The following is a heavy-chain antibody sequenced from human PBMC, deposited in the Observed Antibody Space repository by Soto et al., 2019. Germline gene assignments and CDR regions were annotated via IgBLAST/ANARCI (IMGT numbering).Heavy chain of an antibody. CDR3: VKDGSSGWPYFYDMDV. CDR2: ISYDRRNK. D-gene: IGHD6-19*01. CDR1: GFTFSSYG. V-gene: IGHV3-30*18. Sequence: GSLRLSCAASGFTFSSYGMHWVRQAPGKGLEWVAVISYDRRNKYYADAVKGRFTISRDNSKNTLYLQMSSLRAEDTAVYYCVKDGSSGWPYFYDMDVWGQGTTVTVSS. J-gene: IGHJ6*02.